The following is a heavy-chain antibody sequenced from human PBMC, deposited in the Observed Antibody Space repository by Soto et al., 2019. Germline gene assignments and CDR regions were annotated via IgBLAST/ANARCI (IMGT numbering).Heavy chain of an antibody. Sequence: ASVKVSCKVSGYTLTELSMHWVRQAPGKGLEWMGGFDPEDGETIYAQKFQGRVTMTEDTSTDTAYMELSSLRSEDTAVYYCATDLGSPAAYCSSTSCYTGGNWFDPWGQGTLVTVSS. V-gene: IGHV1-24*01. J-gene: IGHJ5*02. CDR1: GYTLTELS. CDR3: ATDLGSPAAYCSSTSCYTGGNWFDP. D-gene: IGHD2-2*02. CDR2: FDPEDGET.